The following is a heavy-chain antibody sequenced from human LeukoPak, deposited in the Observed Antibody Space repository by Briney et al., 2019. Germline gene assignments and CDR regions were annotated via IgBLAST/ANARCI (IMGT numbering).Heavy chain of an antibody. Sequence: GGSLRLPCAASGFTFSNAWMSWVRQAPGKGLEWVGRIKSKTDGGTTDYAAPVKGRFTISRDDSKNTLYLQMNSLKTEDTAVYYCTTDPIVVVPAAANWFDPWGQGTLVTVSS. CDR3: TTDPIVVVPAAANWFDP. V-gene: IGHV3-15*01. D-gene: IGHD2-2*01. CDR1: GFTFSNAW. J-gene: IGHJ5*02. CDR2: IKSKTDGGTT.